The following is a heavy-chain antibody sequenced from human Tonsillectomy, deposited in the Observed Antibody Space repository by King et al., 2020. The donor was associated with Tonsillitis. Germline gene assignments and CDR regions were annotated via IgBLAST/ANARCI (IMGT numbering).Heavy chain of an antibody. V-gene: IGHV4-34*01. Sequence: VQLQQWGAGLLKPSETLSLTCAVYGGSFSGYYWSWLRQPPGKGLEWIGEINHSGSTNYHPSLKSRVTISVDQSKDQFSLKLSCVTAADTAVYYCARSTGRAVTAKRPHWYFDLWGRGTLVTVSS. J-gene: IGHJ2*01. CDR3: ARSTGRAVTAKRPHWYFDL. CDR2: INHSGST. D-gene: IGHD2-21*02. CDR1: GGSFSGYY.